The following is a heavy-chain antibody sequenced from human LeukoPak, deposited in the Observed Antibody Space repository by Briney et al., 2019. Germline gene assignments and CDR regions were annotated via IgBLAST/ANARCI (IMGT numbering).Heavy chain of an antibody. D-gene: IGHD3-22*01. CDR1: GFTFDNYA. CDR2: ISGDGGST. V-gene: IGHV3-43*02. CDR3: AKDRGSGYHYFDY. Sequence: GGSLRLSCAASGFTFDNYAIHWVRQAPGKGLEWVSLISGDGGSTYYADSMKGRFTISRDNSKNTLYLQMNSLRAEDTAVYYCAKDRGSGYHYFDYWGQGTLVTVSS. J-gene: IGHJ4*02.